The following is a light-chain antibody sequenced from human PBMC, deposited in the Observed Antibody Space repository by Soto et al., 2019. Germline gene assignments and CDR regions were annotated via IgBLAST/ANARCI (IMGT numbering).Light chain of an antibody. CDR3: QQYNNLPPIT. J-gene: IGKJ5*01. CDR1: QSVSSN. Sequence: EIVLPHSPATLSLSQGERSTLSCRASQSVSSNLAWYQQKPGQAPRLLIYGASTRATGIPTRFSGSGSGTEFTLTISSLQSEDFAVYYCQQYNNLPPITFGQGGRLEI. V-gene: IGKV3-15*01. CDR2: GAS.